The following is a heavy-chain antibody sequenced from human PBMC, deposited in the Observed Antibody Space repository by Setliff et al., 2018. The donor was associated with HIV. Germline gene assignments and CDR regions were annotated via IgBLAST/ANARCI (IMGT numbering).Heavy chain of an antibody. CDR2: ISHSGIT. CDR3: ARFGSTVVTPPVDY. CDR1: GVSTISSSSSYY. J-gene: IGHJ4*02. D-gene: IGHD4-17*01. Sequence: PSETLSLTCIVSGVSTISSSSSYYWGWIRQPPGKGLEWIGYISHSGITYYNPSLKSRVTISVDTSKNHFSLRLSSVTAADTAVYYCARFGSTVVTPPVDYWGQGTLVTVSS. V-gene: IGHV4-39*02.